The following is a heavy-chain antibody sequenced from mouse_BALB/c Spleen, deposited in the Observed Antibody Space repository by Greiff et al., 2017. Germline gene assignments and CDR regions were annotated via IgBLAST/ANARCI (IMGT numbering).Heavy chain of an antibody. Sequence: EVHLVESGPGLVKPSQSLSLTCSVTGYSITSGYYWNWIRQFPGNKLEWMGYISYDGSNNYNPSLKNRISITRDTSKNQFFLKLNSVTTEDTATYYCARGATMITTFYAMDYWGQGTSVTVSS. CDR1: GYSITSGYY. V-gene: IGHV3-6*02. J-gene: IGHJ4*01. CDR2: ISYDGSN. CDR3: ARGATMITTFYAMDY. D-gene: IGHD2-4*01.